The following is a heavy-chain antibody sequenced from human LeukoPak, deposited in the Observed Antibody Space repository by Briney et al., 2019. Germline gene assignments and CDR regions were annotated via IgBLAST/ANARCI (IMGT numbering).Heavy chain of an antibody. V-gene: IGHV4-59*08. CDR1: GGSISSYY. Sequence: SETLSLTCTVSGGSISSYYWSWIRQPPGKGLEWIGYIYYSGSTNYNPSLKSRVTMSVDTSKNQFSLKLSSVTAADTAVYYCARGGSSGYYEDYWGQGTLVTVSS. CDR2: IYYSGST. J-gene: IGHJ4*02. D-gene: IGHD3-22*01. CDR3: ARGGSSGYYEDY.